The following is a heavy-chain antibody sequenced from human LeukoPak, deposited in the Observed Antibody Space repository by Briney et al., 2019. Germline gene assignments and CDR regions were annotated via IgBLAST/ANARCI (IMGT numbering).Heavy chain of an antibody. Sequence: GASVKVSCKASGGTFSSYAISWVRQAPGQGLEWMGRIIPIFGIANYAQKFQGRVTITADKSTSTAYMELSSLRSEDTAVYYCARDLQISDYHFWSGLYGMDVWGQGTTVTVSS. CDR1: GGTFSSYA. J-gene: IGHJ6*02. CDR2: IIPIFGIA. CDR3: ARDLQISDYHFWSGLYGMDV. V-gene: IGHV1-69*04. D-gene: IGHD3-3*01.